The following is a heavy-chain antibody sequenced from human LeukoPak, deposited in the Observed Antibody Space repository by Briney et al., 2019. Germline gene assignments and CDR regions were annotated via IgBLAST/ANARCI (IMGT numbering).Heavy chain of an antibody. Sequence: GGSLRLSCAASGFTFSSYSMNWVRQAPGKGLEWVSSISSSSSYIYYADSVKGRFTISRDDAKNSLYLQMNSLRAEDTAVYYCARDQGGSSWYYFDYWGQGTLVTVSS. CDR2: ISSSSSYI. J-gene: IGHJ4*02. CDR1: GFTFSSYS. D-gene: IGHD6-13*01. CDR3: ARDQGGSSWYYFDY. V-gene: IGHV3-21*01.